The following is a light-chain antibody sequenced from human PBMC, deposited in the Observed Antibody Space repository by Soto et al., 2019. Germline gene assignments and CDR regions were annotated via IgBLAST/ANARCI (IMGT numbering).Light chain of an antibody. CDR2: GAS. CDR3: QQYDNWPLT. Sequence: EIVMTQSPATMSVSPGERATLSCRASQSVSSKLAWYQQKPGQAPRLLIYGASTRATGLPARFSGSGSGTEFTLTISSLQSEDFAVYYCQQYDNWPLTFGGGTKVDIK. V-gene: IGKV3-15*01. J-gene: IGKJ4*01. CDR1: QSVSSK.